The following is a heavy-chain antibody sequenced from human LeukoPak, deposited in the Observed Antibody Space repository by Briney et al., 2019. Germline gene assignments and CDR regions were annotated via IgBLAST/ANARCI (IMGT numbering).Heavy chain of an antibody. V-gene: IGHV1-2*06. CDR1: GYTFTGYY. CDR3: ASPSNWGPAYYYYYYMDV. J-gene: IGHJ6*03. D-gene: IGHD7-27*01. Sequence: ASVKVSCKASGYTFTGYYMHWVRQAPGQGLEWMGRINPNSGGTNYAQKFQGRVAVTRDTSISTAYMELSRLRSDDTAVYYCASPSNWGPAYYYYYYMDVWGKGTTVTVSS. CDR2: INPNSGGT.